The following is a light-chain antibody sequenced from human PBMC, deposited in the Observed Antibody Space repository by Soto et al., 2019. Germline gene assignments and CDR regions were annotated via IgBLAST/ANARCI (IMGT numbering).Light chain of an antibody. CDR1: QSVSSSY. CDR2: AAS. Sequence: EIVLTQSPGTLSLSPGERATLSCRASQSVSSSYLAWYHQKPGQAPRLLIYAASTRATGIPDRFTGSGSGTDFTLTIRGLEPEDSAVYYCQQYGSSPGTFGQGTKVEI. V-gene: IGKV3-20*01. J-gene: IGKJ1*01. CDR3: QQYGSSPGT.